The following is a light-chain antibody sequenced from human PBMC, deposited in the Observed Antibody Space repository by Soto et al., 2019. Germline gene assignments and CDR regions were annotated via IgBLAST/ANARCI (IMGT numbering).Light chain of an antibody. V-gene: IGKV1-39*01. CDR2: AAS. CDR3: QQSYSTLSIT. CDR1: ESINRH. J-gene: IGKJ5*01. Sequence: DIQMTQSPSSLSASVGDRVTITCRASESINRHLNWYQQKPGKAPKLLVYAASSLQNGVPSRFSGSGSGTDFTLTISNLQPEDFATYYCQQSYSTLSITFGQGTRLEIK.